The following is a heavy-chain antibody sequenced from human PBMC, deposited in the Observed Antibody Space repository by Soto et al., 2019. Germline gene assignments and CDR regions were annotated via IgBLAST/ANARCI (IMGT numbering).Heavy chain of an antibody. Sequence: SETLSLTCAVYGGSFSGYYWSWIRQPPGKGLEWIGEINHSGSTNYNPSLKSRVTISVDTSKNQFSLKLSSVTAADTAVYYCAAFFQYYYDSSVPSYCGQGSLVIVSS. CDR1: GGSFSGYY. D-gene: IGHD3-22*01. V-gene: IGHV4-34*01. CDR2: INHSGST. CDR3: AAFFQYYYDSSVPSY. J-gene: IGHJ4*02.